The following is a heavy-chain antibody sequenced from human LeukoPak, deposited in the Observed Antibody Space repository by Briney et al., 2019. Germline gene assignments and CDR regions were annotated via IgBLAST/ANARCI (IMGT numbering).Heavy chain of an antibody. CDR1: GYTLTELS. D-gene: IGHD6-13*01. J-gene: IGHJ5*02. CDR3: VEGGIAPLNWFDP. V-gene: IGHV1-24*01. Sequence: ASVKVSCKVSGYTLTELSMHWVRQAPGKGLEWMGGFDPEDGETIYAQKFQGRVTMTEDTSTDTAYMELSSLRPEDTAVYYCVEGGIAPLNWFDPWGQGTLVTVSS. CDR2: FDPEDGET.